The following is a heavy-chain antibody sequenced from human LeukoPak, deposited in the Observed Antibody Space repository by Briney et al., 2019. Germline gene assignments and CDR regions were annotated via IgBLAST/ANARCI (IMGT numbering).Heavy chain of an antibody. Sequence: SETLSLTCAVYSGSFSGYYWSWIRQRPGKGLEWIGEINHSGSTNYSPSLKSRVTISVDTSKNQFSLKLGSVTAADTAVYYCARLFYYGGSGYYGAFEYWGQGTLVTVSS. CDR1: SGSFSGYY. CDR3: ARLFYYGGSGYYGAFEY. V-gene: IGHV4-34*01. J-gene: IGHJ4*02. CDR2: INHSGST. D-gene: IGHD3-22*01.